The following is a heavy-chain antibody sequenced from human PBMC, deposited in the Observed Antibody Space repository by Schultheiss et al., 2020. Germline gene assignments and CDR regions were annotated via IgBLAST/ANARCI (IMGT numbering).Heavy chain of an antibody. CDR2: IDWDDDK. CDR1: GFSLSTSGMC. V-gene: IGHV2-70*01. Sequence: SGPKLVKPTQTLTLTCTFSGFSLSTSGMCVSWIRQPPGKALEWLALIDWDDDKYYSTSLKTRLTISKDTSKNQVVLTMTNMDPVDTATYYCARSRLGYNWNHSFDYWGEGTRVNVYS. J-gene: IGHJ4*02. CDR3: ARSRLGYNWNHSFDY. D-gene: IGHD1-20*01.